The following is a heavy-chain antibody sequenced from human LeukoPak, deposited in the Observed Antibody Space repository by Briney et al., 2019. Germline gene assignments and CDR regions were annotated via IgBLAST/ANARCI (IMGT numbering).Heavy chain of an antibody. CDR1: GFTFSSYS. CDR3: ARVEVAMGYFDY. V-gene: IGHV3-21*01. Sequence: PGGSLRLSCAASGFTFSSYSMNWVRQAPGKGLEWVSSISSSSSYIYYADSVKGRFTISRDNAKNSLCLQMNSLRAEDTAVYYCARVEVAMGYFDYWGQGTLVTVSS. J-gene: IGHJ4*02. D-gene: IGHD5-12*01. CDR2: ISSSSSYI.